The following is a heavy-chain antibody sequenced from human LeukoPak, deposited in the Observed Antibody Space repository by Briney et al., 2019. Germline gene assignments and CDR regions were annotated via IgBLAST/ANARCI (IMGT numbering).Heavy chain of an antibody. V-gene: IGHV3-53*04. CDR2: IYSGGST. D-gene: IGHD3-3*01. CDR1: GFTVSSNY. Sequence: GGSLRLSCAASGFTVSSNYMSWVRQAPGKGLEWVSVIYSGGSTYYADSVKGRFTISRHNSKNTLYLQMNSLRAEDTAVYYCARSDFWSGYGYYYYSMDVWGQGTTVTVSS. CDR3: ARSDFWSGYGYYYYSMDV. J-gene: IGHJ6*02.